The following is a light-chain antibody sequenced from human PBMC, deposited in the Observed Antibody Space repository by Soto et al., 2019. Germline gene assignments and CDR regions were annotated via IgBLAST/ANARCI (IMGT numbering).Light chain of an antibody. Sequence: QSVRTQPRTASGTRGQRVTISCSGSSSNIGSNTVNWYQQLPGTAPKLLIYSNNQRPSGVPDRFSGSKSGTSASLAISWLQSEDEADYYCAACDDSLNGYVFGTGPKV. CDR2: SNN. J-gene: IGLJ1*01. CDR3: AACDDSLNGYV. CDR1: SSNIGSNT. V-gene: IGLV1-44*01.